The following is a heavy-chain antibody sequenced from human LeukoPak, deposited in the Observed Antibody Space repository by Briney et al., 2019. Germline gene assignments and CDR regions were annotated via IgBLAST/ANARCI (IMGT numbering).Heavy chain of an antibody. J-gene: IGHJ4*02. CDR2: INHSGST. V-gene: IGHV4-34*01. D-gene: IGHD6-19*01. CDR3: ARGDLGYSSGWGRLYFDY. CDR1: GGSFSGYY. Sequence: PSETLSLTCAVYGGSFSGYYWSWIRQPPGKGLEWIGEINHSGSTNYNPSLKSRVTISVDTSKNQFSLELSSVTAADTAVYYCARGDLGYSSGWGRLYFDYWGQGTLVTVSS.